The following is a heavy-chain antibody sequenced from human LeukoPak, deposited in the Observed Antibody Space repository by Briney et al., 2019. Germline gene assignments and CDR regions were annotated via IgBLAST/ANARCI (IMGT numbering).Heavy chain of an antibody. V-gene: IGHV4-34*01. J-gene: IGHJ6*03. D-gene: IGHD1-26*01. Sequence: SETLSLTCAVYGGSFSGYYWSWIRQPPGKGLEWIGEINHSGSTNYNPSLKSRVTISVDTSKNQFSLKLSSVTAADTAVYYCARMCSGSSPLYYYYYMDVWGKGTTVTVSS. CDR1: GGSFSGYY. CDR3: ARMCSGSSPLYYYYYMDV. CDR2: INHSGST.